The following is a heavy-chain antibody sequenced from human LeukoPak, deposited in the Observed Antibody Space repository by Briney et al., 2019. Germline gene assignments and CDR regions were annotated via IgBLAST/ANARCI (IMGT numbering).Heavy chain of an antibody. CDR3: ARDPTYYYDSSGYYPLDFDY. Sequence: GGSLRLSCAASGFTFNSYLMHWVRQAPGKGLVWVANIKQDGSEKYYVDSVKGRFTISRDNAKNSLYLQMNSLRAEDTAVYYCARDPTYYYDSSGYYPLDFDYWGQGTLVTVSS. V-gene: IGHV3-7*01. CDR2: IKQDGSEK. D-gene: IGHD3-22*01. CDR1: GFTFNSYL. J-gene: IGHJ4*02.